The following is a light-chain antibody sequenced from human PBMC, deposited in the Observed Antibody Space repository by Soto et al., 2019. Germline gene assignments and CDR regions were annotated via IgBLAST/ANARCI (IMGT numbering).Light chain of an antibody. CDR2: EVS. CDR3: SSYGGSNNVL. CDR1: SSDVGGYNY. J-gene: IGLJ2*01. Sequence: QSVLTQPPSASESPGQSVTISCTGTSSDVGGYNYVSWYQQYPGKAPTLMIYEVSKRPSGVPDRFSGSKSGNTASLTVSGLQAEDEADYYCSSYGGSNNVLFGGGTKLTVL. V-gene: IGLV2-8*01.